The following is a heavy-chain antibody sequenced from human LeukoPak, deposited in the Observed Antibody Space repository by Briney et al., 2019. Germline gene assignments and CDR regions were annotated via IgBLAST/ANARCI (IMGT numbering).Heavy chain of an antibody. V-gene: IGHV4-59*01. CDR1: GGSISTYY. CDR3: ARAGGDLHSTAYFDY. J-gene: IGHJ4*02. CDR2: IYYSGTT. D-gene: IGHD3-16*01. Sequence: SETLSLTCIVSGGSISTYYWSWIRQPPGKGLEWIGYIYYSGTTNYNPSLKSRVTISVDTSKNQFSLNLISVTAADTAIYYCARAGGDLHSTAYFDYWGQGALVTVSS.